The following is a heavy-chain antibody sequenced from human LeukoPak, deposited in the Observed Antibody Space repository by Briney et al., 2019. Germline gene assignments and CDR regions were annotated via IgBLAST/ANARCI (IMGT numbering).Heavy chain of an antibody. CDR1: GYTFTSYD. CDR2: MNPNSGNT. Sequence: ASVKVSCKASGYTFTSYDINWVRQATGQGLEWMGWMNPNSGNTGYAQKFQGRVTMTRNTSISTAYMELSSLRSEDTAVYYCGGVSSGWYLSWFDPWGQGTLVTVSS. CDR3: GGVSSGWYLSWFDP. D-gene: IGHD6-19*01. V-gene: IGHV1-8*01. J-gene: IGHJ5*02.